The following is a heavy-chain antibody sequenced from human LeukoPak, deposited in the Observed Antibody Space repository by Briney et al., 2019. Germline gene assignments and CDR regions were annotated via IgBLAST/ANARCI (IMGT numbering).Heavy chain of an antibody. CDR1: GFTFSSYA. J-gene: IGHJ4*02. V-gene: IGHV3-23*01. Sequence: PGGSLRLSCAASGFTFSSYAMSWVRQAPGKGLEWVSAISGSGGSTYYADSVKGRFTISRDNSKNTLYLQMNSLRAEDTAVYYCARGGYSGYDADFDYWGQGTLVTVSS. D-gene: IGHD5-12*01. CDR2: ISGSGGST. CDR3: ARGGYSGYDADFDY.